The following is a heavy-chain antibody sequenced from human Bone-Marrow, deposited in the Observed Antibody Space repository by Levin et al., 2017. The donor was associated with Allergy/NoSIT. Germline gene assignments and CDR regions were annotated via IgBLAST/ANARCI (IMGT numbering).Heavy chain of an antibody. J-gene: IGHJ4*02. CDR1: GFTFSNYA. V-gene: IGHV3-23*01. D-gene: IGHD3-22*01. CDR2: ISGSGGST. Sequence: PGESLKISCAASGFTFSNYAMSWVRQAPGKGLEWVSTISGSGGSTYYADSVKGRFTISRDSSKNTLYLQMNSLGAEDTAVYYCAKVVDNYDTSGYLGGPGRGYFGSWGQGTLVTVSS. CDR3: AKVVDNYDTSGYLGGPGRGYFGS.